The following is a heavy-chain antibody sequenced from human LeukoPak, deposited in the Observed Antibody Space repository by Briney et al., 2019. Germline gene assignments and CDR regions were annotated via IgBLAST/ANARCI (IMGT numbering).Heavy chain of an antibody. J-gene: IGHJ4*02. CDR1: GFNYSCYA. Sequence: GGSLRLSSAPSGFNYSCYAMSWVRQAPGKGLEWVSAISGSGGSTYYADSVKGRFTISRDNSKNTLYLQMNSLRAEDTAVYYCAPPGRLVSLWGQGTLVTVSS. CDR3: APPGRLVSL. D-gene: IGHD6-6*01. CDR2: ISGSGGST. V-gene: IGHV3-23*01.